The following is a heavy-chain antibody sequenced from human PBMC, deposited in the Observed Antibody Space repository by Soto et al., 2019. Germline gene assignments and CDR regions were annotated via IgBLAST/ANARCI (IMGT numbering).Heavy chain of an antibody. CDR3: AKDMGIAVAGKDY. CDR2: ISGSGGST. Sequence: EVQLLESGGGLVQPGGSLRLSCAASGFTFSSYAMSWVRQAPGKGLEWVSAISGSGGSTYYADSVKGRFTISRDNSKNTLYLQMNSLRAEDTAVSYCAKDMGIAVAGKDYWGQGTLVTVSS. J-gene: IGHJ4*02. D-gene: IGHD6-19*01. CDR1: GFTFSSYA. V-gene: IGHV3-23*01.